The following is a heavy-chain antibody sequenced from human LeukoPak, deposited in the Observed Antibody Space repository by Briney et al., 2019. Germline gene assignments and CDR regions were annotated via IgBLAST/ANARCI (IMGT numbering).Heavy chain of an antibody. Sequence: SVKVSCKASGGTFSSYAISWVRQAPGQGLEWMGRIIPILGIANYAQKFQGRVTITADKSTSTAYMELSSLGSEDTAVYYCATLSYCSGGSCYGWFDPWGQGTLVTVSS. CDR3: ATLSYCSGGSCYGWFDP. V-gene: IGHV1-69*04. J-gene: IGHJ5*02. D-gene: IGHD2-15*01. CDR1: GGTFSSYA. CDR2: IIPILGIA.